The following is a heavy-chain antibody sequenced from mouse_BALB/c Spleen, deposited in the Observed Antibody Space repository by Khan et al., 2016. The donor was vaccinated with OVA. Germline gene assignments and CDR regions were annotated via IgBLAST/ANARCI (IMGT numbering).Heavy chain of an antibody. V-gene: IGHV9-3-1*01. CDR3: SRSPTWFAY. CDR1: GYTFTDYG. CDR2: INTYIGEP. J-gene: IGHJ3*01. Sequence: QSQLVQSGPELKKPGETVKISCKTSGYTFTDYGMNWVKQAPGKGLKWMGYINTYIGEPTYADDFKGRFAFSLETSASTAYLQINNLKNEDTATYFCSRSPTWFAYWGQGTLVTVSA.